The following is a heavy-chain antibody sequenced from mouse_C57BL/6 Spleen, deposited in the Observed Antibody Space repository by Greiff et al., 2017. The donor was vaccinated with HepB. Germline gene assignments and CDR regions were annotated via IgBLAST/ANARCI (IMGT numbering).Heavy chain of an antibody. V-gene: IGHV5-16*01. CDR1: GFTFSDYY. J-gene: IGHJ4*01. Sequence: EVKLVESEGGLVQPGSSMKLSCTASGFTFSDYYMAWVRQVPEKGLEWVANINYDGSSTYYLDSLKSRFIISRDNAKNILYLQMSSLKSEDTATYYCARFTTPYAMDYWGQGTSVTVSS. CDR2: INYDGSST. CDR3: ARFTTPYAMDY.